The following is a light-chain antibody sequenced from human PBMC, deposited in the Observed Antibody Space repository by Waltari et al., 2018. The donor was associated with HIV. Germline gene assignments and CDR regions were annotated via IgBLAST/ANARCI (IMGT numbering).Light chain of an antibody. V-gene: IGKV1D-13*01. J-gene: IGKJ3*01. CDR1: QGISSA. CDR3: QQFNNYPRT. CDR2: DAS. Sequence: TQLAQSPSSLPASVGDIVHIPCRASQGISSALAWYQQRPGKPPKLLIYDASKLESGVPSRFSGSGSGTDFTLTISGLQAEDFATYYCQQFNNYPRTFGPGTKVDV.